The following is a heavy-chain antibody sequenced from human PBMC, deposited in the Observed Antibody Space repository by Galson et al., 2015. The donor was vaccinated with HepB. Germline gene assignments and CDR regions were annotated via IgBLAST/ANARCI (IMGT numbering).Heavy chain of an antibody. CDR1: GFTLSSFW. D-gene: IGHD3-9*01. J-gene: IGHJ4*02. V-gene: IGHV3-7*03. CDR3: VRETHYFDWLLHASFFDF. CDR2: IKQDGSEA. Sequence: SLRLSCAVSGFTLSSFWMTWVRQAPGKGLEWVANIKQDGSEANYVDSVKGRFTVSRDNSKNSLYLQMNSLRAEDTAVYYCVRETHYFDWLLHASFFDFWGQGTLVTVSS.